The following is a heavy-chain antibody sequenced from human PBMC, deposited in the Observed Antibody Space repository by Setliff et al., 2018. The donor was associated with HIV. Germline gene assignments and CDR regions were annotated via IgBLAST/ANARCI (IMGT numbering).Heavy chain of an antibody. D-gene: IGHD3-3*02. J-gene: IGHJ5*02. CDR1: GGSISSGIYY. CDR2: IYTSGST. CDR3: ARTIKERLAVLWFDP. Sequence: PSETLSLTCTVSGGSISSGIYYWSWIRQPAGKGLEWIGRIYTSGSTKYNPSLESRVTISVDTSKNQFSLRLSSVTAADTAVYYCARTIKERLAVLWFDPWGQGTLVTVSS. V-gene: IGHV4-61*02.